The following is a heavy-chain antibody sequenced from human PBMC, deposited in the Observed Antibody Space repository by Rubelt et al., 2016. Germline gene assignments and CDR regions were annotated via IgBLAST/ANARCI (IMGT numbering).Heavy chain of an antibody. J-gene: IGHJ4*02. V-gene: IGHV3-33*01. D-gene: IGHD6-13*01. CDR2: IWYDGSNK. CDR3: ARPYSSSWYRPPGY. Sequence: QVQLVESGGGVVQPGRSLRLSCAASGFTFSSYGMHWVRQAPGKGLEWVAVIWYDGSNKYYADSVKGRFTISRDNSKNTLYLQMNSLRAEDTAVYYCARPYSSSWYRPPGYWGQGTLVTVSS. CDR1: GFTFSSYG.